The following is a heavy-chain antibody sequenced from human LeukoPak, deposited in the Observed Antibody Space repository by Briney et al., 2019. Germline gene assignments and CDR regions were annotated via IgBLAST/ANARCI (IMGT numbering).Heavy chain of an antibody. CDR1: GFTFSSYS. D-gene: IGHD3-22*01. J-gene: IGHJ4*02. Sequence: GGSLRLSCAASGFTFSSYSMNWVRQAPGKGLEWVSYISSSSTIYYADSVKGRFTISRDNAKSSLYLQMNSLRAEDTAVYYCARADDYYDSSGPNGYWGQGTLVTVSS. V-gene: IGHV3-48*01. CDR3: ARADDYYDSSGPNGY. CDR2: ISSSSTI.